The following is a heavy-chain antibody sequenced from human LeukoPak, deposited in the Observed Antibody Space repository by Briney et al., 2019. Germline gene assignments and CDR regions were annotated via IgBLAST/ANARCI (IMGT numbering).Heavy chain of an antibody. J-gene: IGHJ4*02. V-gene: IGHV3-53*01. D-gene: IGHD2-15*01. CDR3: APRVVGSAPFDY. CDR2: IYSGGST. CDR1: GFTVSRNS. Sequence: GGSLRLSCAASGFTVSRNSMSWVRQAPGKGLEWVSVIYSGGSTYYADSVKGRFTISRDNSKNTLYVQMNNLRAEDTAVYYCAPRVVGSAPFDYWGQGTLVTVSS.